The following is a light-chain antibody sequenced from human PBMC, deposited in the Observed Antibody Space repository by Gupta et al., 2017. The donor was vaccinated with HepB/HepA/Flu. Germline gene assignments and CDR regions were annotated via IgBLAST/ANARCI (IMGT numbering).Light chain of an antibody. CDR1: ESVDNW. V-gene: IGKV1-5*03. Sequence: DIQVTQSPSTLSASIGDRLTITCRVSESVDNWLAWYQQKPGKAPKLLIYKASNSENGVPSRFSGSGSGTEFNLTINRRQPDDFATYYCQHENNCPYTFGQGTKVYVK. CDR3: QHENNCPYT. J-gene: IGKJ2*01. CDR2: KAS.